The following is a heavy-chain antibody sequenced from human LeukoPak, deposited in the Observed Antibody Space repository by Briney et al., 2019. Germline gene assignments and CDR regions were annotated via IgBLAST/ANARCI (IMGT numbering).Heavy chain of an antibody. V-gene: IGHV4-59*01. Sequence: TLSLTCIVSGGSISSYYWSWIRQPPGKGLEWIGYIYYSGSSNYNPSLKSRVTISVDTSKNQFSLKLSSVTAADTAVYYCALGYSYGAPFDYWGQGTLVTVSS. J-gene: IGHJ4*02. CDR3: ALGYSYGAPFDY. CDR1: GGSISSYY. CDR2: IYYSGSS. D-gene: IGHD5-18*01.